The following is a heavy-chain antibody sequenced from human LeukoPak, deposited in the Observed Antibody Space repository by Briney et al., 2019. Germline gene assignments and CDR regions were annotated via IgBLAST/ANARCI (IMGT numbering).Heavy chain of an antibody. J-gene: IGHJ5*02. CDR2: IYYSGST. CDR1: GGSISSYY. D-gene: IGHD2-15*01. Sequence: SETLSLTCTVSGGSISSYYWSWIRQPPGKGLEWIGYIYYSGSTNYNPSLKSRVTISVDTSKNQFSLKLSSVTAADKAVYYWARGTLVVAATPGSLAGGWFDPWGQGTLVTVSS. V-gene: IGHV4-59*08. CDR3: ARGTLVVAATPGSLAGGWFDP.